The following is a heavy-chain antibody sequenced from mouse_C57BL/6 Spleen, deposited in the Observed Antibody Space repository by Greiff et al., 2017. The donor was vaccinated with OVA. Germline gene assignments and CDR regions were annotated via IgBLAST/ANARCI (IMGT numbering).Heavy chain of an antibody. V-gene: IGHV3-8*01. CDR1: GYSITSDY. CDR3: ARSPAYYSNYDWYFDV. D-gene: IGHD2-5*01. Sequence: EVKLEESGPGLAKPSQTLSLTCSVTGYSITSDYWNWIRKFPGHKLEYMGYISYSGSTYYNPSLKSRISITRDTSKNQYYLQLNSVTTEDTATYYCARSPAYYSNYDWYFDVWGTGTTVTVSS. J-gene: IGHJ1*03. CDR2: ISYSGST.